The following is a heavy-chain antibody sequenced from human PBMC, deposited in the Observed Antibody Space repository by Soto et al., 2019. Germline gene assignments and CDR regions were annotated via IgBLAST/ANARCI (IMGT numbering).Heavy chain of an antibody. CDR2: MNPNSGNT. Sequence: ASVKVSCKASGYTFTSYDINWVRQATGQGLEWMGWMNPNSGNTGYAQKFQGRVTMTRNTSISTAYMELSSLRSEDTAVYYCARGLSSDYDFWSGPYYYYGMDVWGQGTTVTVS. D-gene: IGHD3-3*01. CDR3: ARGLSSDYDFWSGPYYYYGMDV. CDR1: GYTFTSYD. V-gene: IGHV1-8*01. J-gene: IGHJ6*02.